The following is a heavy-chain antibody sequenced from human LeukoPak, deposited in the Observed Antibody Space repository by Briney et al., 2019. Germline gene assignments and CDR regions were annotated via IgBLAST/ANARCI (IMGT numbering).Heavy chain of an antibody. D-gene: IGHD5-18*01. J-gene: IGHJ4*02. CDR1: GGSISGYY. CDR3: ARVKGYSYGHRAHYYFDY. CDR2: VFSGGVS. V-gene: IGHV4-59*01. Sequence: SKTLSLTCTVSGGSISGYYWTWIRQSPDKGLEWIGYVFSGGVSNYSPSHKGRATMSLDTSQNQLSLRLNSVTAADTAVYYCARVKGYSYGHRAHYYFDYWGQGTLVTVSS.